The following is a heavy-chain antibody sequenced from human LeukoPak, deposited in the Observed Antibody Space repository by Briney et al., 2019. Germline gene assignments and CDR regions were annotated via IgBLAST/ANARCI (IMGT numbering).Heavy chain of an antibody. CDR1: GLTLSGTY. Sequence: GGSLRLSCAASGLTLSGTYMSWIRQAPGKALEWVSYISSSGTYAEYADSVKGRFTISKDNAKNALYLQMNSLRGEDTAVYYCVRAIGRGPGGHFDYWGQGTLVTVSS. J-gene: IGHJ4*02. CDR2: ISSSGTYA. D-gene: IGHD3-10*01. CDR3: VRAIGRGPGGHFDY. V-gene: IGHV3-11*05.